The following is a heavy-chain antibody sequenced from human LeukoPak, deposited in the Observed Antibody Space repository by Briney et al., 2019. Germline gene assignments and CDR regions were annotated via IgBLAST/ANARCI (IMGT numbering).Heavy chain of an antibody. CDR3: AGCPGATVTTNFDS. V-gene: IGHV3-23*01. Sequence: PGGSLRLSCAASGFAFNNFAMNWVRQAPGKGLEWVSALSGSGGFTYYADSVRGRFTISRDNSKNTLYLQMNSLRAEDTAVYYCAGCPGATVTTNFDSWGQGTLVTVSS. J-gene: IGHJ4*02. CDR1: GFAFNNFA. CDR2: LSGSGGFT. D-gene: IGHD4-17*01.